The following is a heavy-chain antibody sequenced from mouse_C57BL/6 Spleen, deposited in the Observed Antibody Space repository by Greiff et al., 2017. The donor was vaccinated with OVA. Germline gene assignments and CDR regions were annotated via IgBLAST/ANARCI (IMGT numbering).Heavy chain of an antibody. V-gene: IGHV1-42*01. CDR3: ARYGYVHAMDY. CDR2: INPSTGGT. J-gene: IGHJ4*01. CDR1: GYSFTGYY. Sequence: EVQGVESGPELVKPGASVKISCKASGYSFTGYYMNWVKQSPEKSLEWIGEINPSTGGTTYNQKFKAKATLTVDKSSSTAYMQLKSLTSEDSAVYYCARYGYVHAMDYWGQGTSVTVSS. D-gene: IGHD2-2*01.